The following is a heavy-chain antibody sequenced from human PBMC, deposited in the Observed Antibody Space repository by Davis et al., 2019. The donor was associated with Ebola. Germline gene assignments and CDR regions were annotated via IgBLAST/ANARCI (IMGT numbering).Heavy chain of an antibody. V-gene: IGHV1-18*04. D-gene: IGHD5-12*01. CDR3: ARVEDSGYGIYYGMDV. Sequence: ASVKVSCKASGYTFTSYGITWVRQAPGQGLEWMGWINPHNGNTNYAQNVQGRVTMTTDTSTSTAYMELSSLRSEDTAVYYCARVEDSGYGIYYGMDVWGQGTTVTVSS. J-gene: IGHJ6*02. CDR1: GYTFTSYG. CDR2: INPHNGNT.